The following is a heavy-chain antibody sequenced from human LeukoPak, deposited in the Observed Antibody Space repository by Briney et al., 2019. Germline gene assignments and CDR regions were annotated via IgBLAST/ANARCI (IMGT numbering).Heavy chain of an antibody. CDR2: IYYSGST. Sequence: TSETLSLTCTVSGGSVSSGSYYWSWIRQPPGKGLDWIGYIYYSGSTKNNPSLKSRVTISVDTSKNQFSLKLNSVTAADTAVYYCARVSTPLRFSNWFDPWGQGTLVTVSS. J-gene: IGHJ5*02. D-gene: IGHD3-3*01. CDR3: ARVSTPLRFSNWFDP. V-gene: IGHV4-61*01. CDR1: GGSVSSGSYY.